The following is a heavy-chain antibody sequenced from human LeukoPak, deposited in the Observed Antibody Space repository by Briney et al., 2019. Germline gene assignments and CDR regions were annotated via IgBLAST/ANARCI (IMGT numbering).Heavy chain of an antibody. CDR1: GGAISSYY. V-gene: IGHV4-59*01. Sequence: SETLSLTCIVSGGAISSYYWNWIRQPPGKGLEWIGYIYYSGSTNYNPSLKSRVTISVDTSKNQFSLNLSSVTAADTAVYYCARDRSAREIDYWGQGTLVTVSS. D-gene: IGHD6-6*01. CDR3: ARDRSAREIDY. J-gene: IGHJ4*02. CDR2: IYYSGST.